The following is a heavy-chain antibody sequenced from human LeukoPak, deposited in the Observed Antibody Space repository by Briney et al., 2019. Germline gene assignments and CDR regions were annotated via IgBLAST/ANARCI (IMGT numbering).Heavy chain of an antibody. CDR2: IKPDGSEK. CDR1: GFTFSSYW. D-gene: IGHD3-10*01. CDR3: ARERMYSGSGSTFPYYDY. J-gene: IGHJ4*02. V-gene: IGHV3-7*01. Sequence: PGGSLRLSCAASGFTFSSYWMSWARQSPGKGLEWVANIKPDGSEKYYVDSVKGRFTISRDNARNALFLEMNSLRAEDTAVYYCARERMYSGSGSTFPYYDYWGRGTLVIVSS.